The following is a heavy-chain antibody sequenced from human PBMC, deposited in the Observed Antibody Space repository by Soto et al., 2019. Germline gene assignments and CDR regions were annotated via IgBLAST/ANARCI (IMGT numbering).Heavy chain of an antibody. Sequence: GVFHRLCYTVAEGNCIDHGGSWIRQDKGGGLEWVSNIIGSGDNTYYADSVKGRFTISRDNSQNTLFLQMDSLRVEDTATYYCVKDRPSRTVAGPDHRGQAT. V-gene: IGHV3-23*01. D-gene: IGHD6-19*01. CDR3: VKDRPSRTVAGPDH. CDR2: IIGSGDNT. J-gene: IGHJ4*02. CDR1: EGNCIDHG.